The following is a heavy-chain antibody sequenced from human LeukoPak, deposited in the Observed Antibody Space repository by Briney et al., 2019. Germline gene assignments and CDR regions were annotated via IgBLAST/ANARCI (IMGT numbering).Heavy chain of an antibody. Sequence: ASVKVSCKASGYTFTSYGISWVRQAPGQGFEWMGWISAYNGNTNYAQKLQGRVTMTTDTSTSTAYMELRSLRSDDTAVYYCARDDSSGWYLRFDYWGQGTLVTVSS. J-gene: IGHJ4*02. D-gene: IGHD6-19*01. V-gene: IGHV1-18*01. CDR3: ARDDSSGWYLRFDY. CDR1: GYTFTSYG. CDR2: ISAYNGNT.